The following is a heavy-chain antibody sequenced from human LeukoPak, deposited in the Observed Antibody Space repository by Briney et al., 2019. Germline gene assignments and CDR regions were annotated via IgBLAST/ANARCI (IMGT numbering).Heavy chain of an antibody. CDR1: GYTFTSYD. V-gene: IGHV1-8*01. J-gene: IGHJ4*02. CDR3: AICRSSSLECR. D-gene: IGHD2-2*01. CDR2: MNPNSGNT. Sequence: ASVKVSCKASGYTFTSYDINWVPHAPGQGLEWMGWMNPNSGNTGYAQKFQGRVTMTRKTSISTAYMELSSLRSEDRAVYYWAICRSSSLECRWGQGTLVTVSS.